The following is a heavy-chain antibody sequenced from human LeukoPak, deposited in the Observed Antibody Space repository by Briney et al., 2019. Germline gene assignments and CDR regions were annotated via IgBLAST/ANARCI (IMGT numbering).Heavy chain of an antibody. CDR1: GFTFSYYA. CDR2: ISYDGSNE. J-gene: IGHJ4*02. V-gene: IGHV3-30-3*01. D-gene: IGHD3-10*01. CDR3: ARPIDNGSGSYYFDN. Sequence: PGGSLRLSCAASGFTFSYYAMHWVRQAPGKGLEWVAVISYDGSNEYYADSVKGRFTISRDNSKNTLSLQMNTLRPEDTAVYYCARPIDNGSGSYYFDNWGQGTLVTVSS.